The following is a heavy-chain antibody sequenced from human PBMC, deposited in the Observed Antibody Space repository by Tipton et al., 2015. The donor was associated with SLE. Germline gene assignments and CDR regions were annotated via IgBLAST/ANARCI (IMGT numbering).Heavy chain of an antibody. D-gene: IGHD3-3*01. CDR3: TRDPDYDFWSGHYYYMDV. Sequence: SLRLSCTASGFTFGDYAMSWFRQAPGKGLEWVGFIGSKAYGGTTEYAASVKGRFTISRDDSKSIAYLQMNSLKTEDTAVYYCTRDPDYDFWSGHYYYMDVWGKGTTVTVSS. J-gene: IGHJ6*03. CDR1: GFTFGDYA. CDR2: IGSKAYGGTT. V-gene: IGHV3-49*03.